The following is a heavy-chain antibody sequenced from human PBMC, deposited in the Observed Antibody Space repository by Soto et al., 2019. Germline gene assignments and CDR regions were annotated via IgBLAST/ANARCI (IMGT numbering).Heavy chain of an antibody. J-gene: IGHJ5*02. CDR2: MNPRSGNT. Sequence: QVQLVQSGAEVKKPGASVKVSCKASGYTFTSYDIHWVRQATGQGLEWMGWMNPRSGNTGYEQRFQGRVTMTRDTSISTVSLELASLTSEETAVYYCARDSATTHTCFDPWGQGTLVTVSS. CDR1: GYTFTSYD. CDR3: ARDSATTHTCFDP. D-gene: IGHD1-7*01. V-gene: IGHV1-8*01.